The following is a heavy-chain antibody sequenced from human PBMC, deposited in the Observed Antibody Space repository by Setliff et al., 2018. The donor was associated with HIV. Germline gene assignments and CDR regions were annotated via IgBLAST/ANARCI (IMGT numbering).Heavy chain of an antibody. Sequence: PGESLKISCAASGFTLSTYTMNWVRQAPGKGLEWISSISSNIIYIYYADSVRGRFTISRDNAKNSLYLQMNSLRVEDTAVYYCARTSTTTGTTLNWFDPWGQGTLVTVS. CDR1: GFTLSTYT. CDR2: ISSNIIYI. V-gene: IGHV3-21*01. J-gene: IGHJ5*02. CDR3: ARTSTTTGTTLNWFDP. D-gene: IGHD1-1*01.